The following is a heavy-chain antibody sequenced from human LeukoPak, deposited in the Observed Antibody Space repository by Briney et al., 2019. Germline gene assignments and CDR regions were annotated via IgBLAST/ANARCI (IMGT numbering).Heavy chain of an antibody. CDR3: ARGPRNYGSGSYYSELYYYYYGMDV. D-gene: IGHD3-10*01. V-gene: IGHV4-34*01. Sequence: PSETLSLTCAVYGGSFSGYYWSWIRQPPGKGLEWIGEINHSGSTNYNPSLKSRVTISVDTSKNQFSLKLSSVTAADTAVYYCARGPRNYGSGSYYSELYYYYYGMDVWGKGTTVTVSS. CDR2: INHSGST. CDR1: GGSFSGYY. J-gene: IGHJ6*04.